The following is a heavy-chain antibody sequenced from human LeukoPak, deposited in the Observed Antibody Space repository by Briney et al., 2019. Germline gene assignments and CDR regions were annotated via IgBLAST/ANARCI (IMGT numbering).Heavy chain of an antibody. Sequence: GGSLRLSCAASGFTFSSYSMKWVRQAPGKGLEWVSSISSSSRYIYYADSVKGRFTISRDNAKNSLYLQMNSLRAEDTAVYYCARDRFLGYCSGGSCNLRDYYYYGMDVWGKGTTVTVSS. CDR2: ISSSSRYI. D-gene: IGHD2-15*01. J-gene: IGHJ6*04. V-gene: IGHV3-21*01. CDR3: ARDRFLGYCSGGSCNLRDYYYYGMDV. CDR1: GFTFSSYS.